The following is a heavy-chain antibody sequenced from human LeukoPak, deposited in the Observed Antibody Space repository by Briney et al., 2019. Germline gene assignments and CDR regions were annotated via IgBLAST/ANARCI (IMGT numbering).Heavy chain of an antibody. CDR1: GFTFTSSW. D-gene: IGHD5-18*01. CDR3: ARDWDHARYN. CDR2: INEPGTEQ. J-gene: IGHJ4*02. Sequence: GGSLRLSCAASGFTFTSSWMSWVRQAPGKGLEWVANINEPGTEQFYADSVKGRFTLSRDNAKNSVPLLMSSLRVEDTAVYYCARDWDHARYNWGQGTLVIVSP. V-gene: IGHV3-7*01.